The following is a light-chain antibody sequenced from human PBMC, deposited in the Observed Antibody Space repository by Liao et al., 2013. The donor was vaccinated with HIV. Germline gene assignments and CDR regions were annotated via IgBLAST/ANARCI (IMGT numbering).Light chain of an antibody. CDR1: RLGNKY. CDR2: QDK. V-gene: IGLV3-1*01. CDR3: QAWDSSTAI. Sequence: SYELTQPPSVSVSPGQTVSITCSGERLGNKYANWYQQKPGHSPVLVIYQDKKRPSGIPERFSGSNSGNTATLTISRVEAGDEADYYCQAWDSSTAIFGGGTKLTVL. J-gene: IGLJ2*01.